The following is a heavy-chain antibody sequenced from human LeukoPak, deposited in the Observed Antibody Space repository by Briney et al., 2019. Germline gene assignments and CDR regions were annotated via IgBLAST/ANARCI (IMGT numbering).Heavy chain of an antibody. CDR1: GFTFSSYW. CDR3: ARHRIHSLDY. J-gene: IGHJ4*02. Sequence: GGSLRLSCEASGFTFSSYWMTWVRQAPGKRLEWVANIVQDGGEKHYVDSVKGRFTISRDNAKNSLYLQMNSLRDEDTAVYYCARHRIHSLDYWGQGTLVTVSS. CDR2: IVQDGGEK. V-gene: IGHV3-7*01.